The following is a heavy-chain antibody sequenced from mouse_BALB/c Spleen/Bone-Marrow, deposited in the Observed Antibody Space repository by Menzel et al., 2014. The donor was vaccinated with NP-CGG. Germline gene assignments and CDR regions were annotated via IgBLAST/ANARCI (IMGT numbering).Heavy chain of an antibody. V-gene: IGHV14-3*02. CDR2: IDPANGNT. Sequence: VVESGAELVKPGASVKLSCTGSGFNIKDTFMHWVKQRPEQGLEWIGRIDPANGNTKYDPKFQGKATITADTSSNTAYLHLTSLTSEDTAVYYCTRGEDYWGQGTTLAVSS. CDR1: GFNIKDTF. CDR3: TRGEDY. J-gene: IGHJ2*01.